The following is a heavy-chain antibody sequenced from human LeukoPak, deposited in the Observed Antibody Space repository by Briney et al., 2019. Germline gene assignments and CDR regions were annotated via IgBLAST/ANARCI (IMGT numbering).Heavy chain of an antibody. CDR2: ISSSGGGT. CDR3: AKSPHIVKVVVVDY. V-gene: IGHV3-23*01. Sequence: GGSLRLSCAASGFAVSSYAMSWVRQAPGKGLEWVSTISSSGGGTYYADSVKGRFTISRDNSKNTLYLQMNSLRPEDTAVYYCAKSPHIVKVVVVDYWGQGTLVTVSS. CDR1: GFAVSSYA. J-gene: IGHJ4*02. D-gene: IGHD2/OR15-2a*01.